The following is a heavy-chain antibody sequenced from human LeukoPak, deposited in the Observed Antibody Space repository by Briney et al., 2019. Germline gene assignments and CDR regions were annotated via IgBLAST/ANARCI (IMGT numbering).Heavy chain of an antibody. J-gene: IGHJ5*02. CDR2: IYYSGST. CDR1: GVSISSYY. Sequence: PSETLSLTCTVSGVSISSYYWSWIRQPPGKGLEWIGYIYYSGSTNYNPSLKSRVTISVDTSKNQFSLKLSSVTAADTAVYYCARAATAYDFWSGSLINWFDPWGQGTLVTVSS. D-gene: IGHD3-3*01. V-gene: IGHV4-59*01. CDR3: ARAATAYDFWSGSLINWFDP.